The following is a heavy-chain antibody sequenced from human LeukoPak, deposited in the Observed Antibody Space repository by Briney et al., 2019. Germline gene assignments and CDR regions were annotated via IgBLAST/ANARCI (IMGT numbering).Heavy chain of an antibody. J-gene: IGHJ4*02. Sequence: SETLSLTCTVPGGSISSGGYYWSWIRQHPGKGLEWIGYIYYSGSTYYNPSLKSRVTISVDTSKNQFSLKLSSVTAADTAVYYCARVRYYDFWSGYLDYWGQGTLVTVSS. V-gene: IGHV4-31*03. CDR3: ARVRYYDFWSGYLDY. CDR1: GGSISSGGYY. CDR2: IYYSGST. D-gene: IGHD3-3*01.